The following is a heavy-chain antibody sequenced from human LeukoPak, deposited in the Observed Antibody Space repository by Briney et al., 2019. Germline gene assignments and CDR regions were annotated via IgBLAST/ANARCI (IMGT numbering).Heavy chain of an antibody. CDR3: TRESRTFCPSAY. D-gene: IGHD2-2*01. V-gene: IGHV4-4*02. CDR1: GGSIDITNY. J-gene: IGHJ4*02. Sequence: SETLSLTCGVSGGSIDITNYWSWVRQAPGKGLEWFGEISHNGTTNYNPSLRSRVAMSLDRANNHLSLSLTSVTAADTAVYYCTRESRTFCPSAYWGQGVLVTVSS. CDR2: ISHNGTT.